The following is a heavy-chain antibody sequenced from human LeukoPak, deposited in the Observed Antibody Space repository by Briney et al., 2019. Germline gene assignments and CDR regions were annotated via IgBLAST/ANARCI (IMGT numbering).Heavy chain of an antibody. Sequence: PSETLSLTCTVSGGSISSYYWSWIRQPPGKGLEWIGYIYYSGSTNYNPSLKSRVTISVDTSKNQFSLKLSSVTAADTAVYYCARDQGPNAFDIWGQGTMVTVSS. V-gene: IGHV4-59*01. CDR3: ARDQGPNAFDI. CDR1: GGSISSYY. J-gene: IGHJ3*02. CDR2: IYYSGST.